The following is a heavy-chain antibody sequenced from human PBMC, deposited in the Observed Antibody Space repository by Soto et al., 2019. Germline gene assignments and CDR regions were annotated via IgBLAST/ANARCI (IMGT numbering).Heavy chain of an antibody. CDR2: IYSGGST. V-gene: IGHV3-66*01. D-gene: IGHD1-7*01. CDR3: ARDRVELRLYYYYYYGMDV. Sequence: GGSLRLSCAASGFTVSSNYMSWVRQAPGKGLEWVSVIYSGGSTYYADSVKGRFTISRDNSKNTLYLQMNSLRAEDTAVYYCARDRVELRLYYYYYYGMDVWGQGTTVTVSS. CDR1: GFTVSSNY. J-gene: IGHJ6*02.